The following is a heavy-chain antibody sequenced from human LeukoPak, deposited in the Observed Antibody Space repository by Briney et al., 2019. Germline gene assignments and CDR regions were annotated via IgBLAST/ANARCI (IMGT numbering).Heavy chain of an antibody. CDR2: ISTSSSHM. J-gene: IGHJ4*02. Sequence: GGSLRLSCAASGFTFSSYSMNWVRQAPGKGLELVSSISTSSSHMYYADSVKGRFTISRDNARNSLYLQMNSLRDEDTAVYYCARGDYGDRDLDYWGQGTLVTVSS. CDR3: ARGDYGDRDLDY. V-gene: IGHV3-21*01. CDR1: GFTFSSYS. D-gene: IGHD4-17*01.